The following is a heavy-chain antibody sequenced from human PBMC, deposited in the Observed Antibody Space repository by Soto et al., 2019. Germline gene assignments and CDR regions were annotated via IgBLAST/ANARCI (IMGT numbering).Heavy chain of an antibody. CDR1: GGTFSSYT. CDR3: ARLLVPAARGAFDF. D-gene: IGHD2-2*01. CDR2: IIPILGIA. Sequence: SVKVSCKASGGTFSSYTISWVRQAPGQGLEWMGRIIPILGIANYAQKFQGRVTITADKSTSTAYMELSSLRSEDTAVYYCARLLVPAARGAFDFWGQGTMVPVSS. V-gene: IGHV1-69*02. J-gene: IGHJ3*01.